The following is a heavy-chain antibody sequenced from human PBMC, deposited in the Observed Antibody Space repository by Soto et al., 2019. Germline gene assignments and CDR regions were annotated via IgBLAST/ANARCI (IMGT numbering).Heavy chain of an antibody. CDR2: FDPEDGET. J-gene: IGHJ3*02. CDR3: ALYYDRASHDAFDI. CDR1: GYTLTELS. Sequence: ASVKVSCKVSGYTLTELSMRWVRQAPGKGLEWMGGFDPEDGETIYAQKFQGRVTMTEDTSTDTAYMELSSLRSEETAVYYCALYYDRASHDAFDIWGQGQMVTVS. V-gene: IGHV1-24*01. D-gene: IGHD3-16*01.